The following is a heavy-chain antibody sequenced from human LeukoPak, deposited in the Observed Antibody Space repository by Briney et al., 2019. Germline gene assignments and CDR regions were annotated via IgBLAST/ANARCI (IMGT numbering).Heavy chain of an antibody. J-gene: IGHJ4*02. Sequence: GGSLRLSCVASGFTFTDHPMNWVRQAPGKGLEWISYIGGDGIAFYADSVKGRFTASKDDARKSMYLQMNSLKVEDTAVYYCAKDRANWAIDDWGQGTQVTVSS. D-gene: IGHD3-16*01. CDR3: AKDRANWAIDD. CDR2: IGGDGIA. CDR1: GFTFTDHP. V-gene: IGHV3-69-1*01.